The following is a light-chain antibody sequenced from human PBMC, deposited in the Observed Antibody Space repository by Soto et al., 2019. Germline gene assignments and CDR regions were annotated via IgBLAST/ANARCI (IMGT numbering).Light chain of an antibody. CDR3: QQRNSWPIT. Sequence: ELVMTQSPATLSVSPGEGATLSRRPSQSVDKDLAWYRQRTGQPPRLLIYDESNRAAGIPDRFSGSGFGTDLSLTINKLEPEDFAVYYCQQRNSWPITCGQGTRLEIK. CDR2: DES. CDR1: QSVDKD. J-gene: IGKJ5*01. V-gene: IGKV3-11*01.